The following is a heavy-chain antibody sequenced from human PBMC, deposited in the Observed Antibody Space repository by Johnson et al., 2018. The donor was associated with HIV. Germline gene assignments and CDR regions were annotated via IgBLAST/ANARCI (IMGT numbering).Heavy chain of an antibody. CDR1: GFTFSSYW. Sequence: MQLVESGGGLVQPGGSLRLSCAASGFTFSSYWMSWVRQAPGKGLEWVANIKQDGSEKYYVDSVKGRFTISRDNSKNTLYLQMNSLRAEDTAVYYCARWGPYDMLTGDDAVDIWGQGTMVTVSS. V-gene: IGHV3-7*04. D-gene: IGHD3-9*01. J-gene: IGHJ3*02. CDR3: ARWGPYDMLTGDDAVDI. CDR2: IKQDGSEK.